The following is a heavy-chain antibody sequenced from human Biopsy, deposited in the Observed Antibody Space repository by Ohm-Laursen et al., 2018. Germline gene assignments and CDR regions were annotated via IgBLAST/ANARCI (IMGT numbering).Heavy chain of an antibody. V-gene: IGHV3-53*01. Sequence: SLRLSCAASGFIVSDNHISWIRQAPGKGLQWVSLIYSDGNTYYADSVKGRFTISRDIPRNTLNLQMNSLRAEDTAVYYCARGPGKLWSGYYTWGQGSLVSVSS. D-gene: IGHD3-3*01. CDR3: ARGPGKLWSGYYT. CDR2: IYSDGNT. J-gene: IGHJ5*02. CDR1: GFIVSDNH.